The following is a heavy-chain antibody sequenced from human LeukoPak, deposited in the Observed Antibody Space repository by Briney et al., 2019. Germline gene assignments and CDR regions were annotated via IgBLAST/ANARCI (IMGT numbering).Heavy chain of an antibody. Sequence: GASVKVSCKVSGYTLTELSMHWVRQAPGKGLEWMGGFDPEDGETIYAQKFQGRVTITEDTSTDTAYMELSSLRSEDTAVYYCATGGGYDILTGFVYWGQGTLVTVSS. D-gene: IGHD3-9*01. CDR2: FDPEDGET. CDR1: GYTLTELS. V-gene: IGHV1-24*01. CDR3: ATGGGYDILTGFVY. J-gene: IGHJ4*02.